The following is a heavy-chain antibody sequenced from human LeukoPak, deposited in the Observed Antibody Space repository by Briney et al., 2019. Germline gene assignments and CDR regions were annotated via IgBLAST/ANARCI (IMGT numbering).Heavy chain of an antibody. Sequence: SETLSLTCTVSGGSISSSSYYWGWIRQPPGKGLEWIGSIYYSGSTNYNPSLKSRVTISVDTSKNQFSLKLSSVTAADTAVYYCARTPLGGTTGTTEDAFDIWGQGTMVTVSS. J-gene: IGHJ3*02. CDR2: IYYSGST. V-gene: IGHV4-39*07. CDR3: ARTPLGGTTGTTEDAFDI. CDR1: GGSISSSSYY. D-gene: IGHD1-1*01.